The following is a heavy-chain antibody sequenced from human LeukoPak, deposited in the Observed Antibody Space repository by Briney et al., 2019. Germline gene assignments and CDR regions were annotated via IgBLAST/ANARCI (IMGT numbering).Heavy chain of an antibody. V-gene: IGHV4-59*01. Sequence: SETLSLTCTVSGGSISSYYWGWIRQPPGKGLEWIGYIYYSGSTNYNPSLKSRVTISVDTSKNQFSLKLSSVTAADTAVYYCARSARQQLLFDYWGQGTLVTVSS. CDR1: GGSISSYY. CDR3: ARSARQQLLFDY. CDR2: IYYSGST. D-gene: IGHD6-13*01. J-gene: IGHJ4*02.